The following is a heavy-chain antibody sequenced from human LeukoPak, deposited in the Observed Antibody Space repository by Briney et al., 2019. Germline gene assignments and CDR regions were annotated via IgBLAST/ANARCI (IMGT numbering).Heavy chain of an antibody. CDR3: ARDERFGANNWFDP. J-gene: IGHJ5*02. CDR2: IYYSGST. D-gene: IGHD3-10*01. V-gene: IGHV4-59*12. CDR1: GGSISSYY. Sequence: SETLSLTCTVSGGSISSYYWSWIRQPPGKGLEWIGYIYYSGSTNYNPSPKSRVTISVDTSKNQFSLKLSSVTAADTAVYYCARDERFGANNWFDPWGQGTLVTVSS.